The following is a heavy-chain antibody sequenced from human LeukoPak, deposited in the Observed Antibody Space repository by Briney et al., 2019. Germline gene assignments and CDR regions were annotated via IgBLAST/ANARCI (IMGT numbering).Heavy chain of an antibody. D-gene: IGHD2-15*01. CDR3: ARDRGSD. Sequence: GGSLRLSCAASGLTDSYNFMGWVRQTQGKGLEWVSIIHIGGTTYYADSVKGRFTISRDNFKNTLYLQMNTLRAEDTAVYYCARDRGSDWGQGTLVTVSS. CDR2: IHIGGTT. CDR1: GLTDSYNF. V-gene: IGHV3-53*01. J-gene: IGHJ4*02.